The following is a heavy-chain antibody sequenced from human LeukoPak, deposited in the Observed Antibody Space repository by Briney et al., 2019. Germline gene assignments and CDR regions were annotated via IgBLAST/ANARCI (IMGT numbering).Heavy chain of an antibody. CDR1: GGSVSAYY. D-gene: IGHD7-27*01. CDR2: IRDSGTT. CDR3: ARLGQLGKAHYFDY. J-gene: IGHJ4*02. V-gene: IGHV4-59*08. Sequence: SETLSLTCTVSGGSVSAYYWSWIRQPPGMGLEIIGFIRDSGTTNYDPSLRSRVSISVDTSKNQFSLNMHSVAAADTAVYYCARLGQLGKAHYFDYWGQGTLVTVSS.